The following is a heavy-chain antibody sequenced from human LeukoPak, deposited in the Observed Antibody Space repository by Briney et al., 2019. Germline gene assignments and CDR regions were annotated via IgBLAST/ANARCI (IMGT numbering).Heavy chain of an antibody. J-gene: IGHJ4*02. V-gene: IGHV1-18*01. CDR3: SRSPPGMAVGPGDY. Sequence: ASVKVSCKASGYTFTSYGITWVRRAPGQGLEWMGWISANNGDTIYVQKLQDRVTLTTDTSTSTAYMELRSLRPDDTAVYYCSRSPPGMAVGPGDYWGQGTLVTVSS. CDR2: ISANNGDT. D-gene: IGHD6-19*01. CDR1: GYTFTSYG.